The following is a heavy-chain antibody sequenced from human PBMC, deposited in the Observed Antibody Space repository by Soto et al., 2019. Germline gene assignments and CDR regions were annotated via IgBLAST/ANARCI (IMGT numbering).Heavy chain of an antibody. D-gene: IGHD1-26*01. J-gene: IGHJ4*02. Sequence: LSLTCTVSGASISSGNYYWTWIRQHTGEGLEWIGYIYYSGGTFYNPSLKSRLSMSVDTSKNQFSLRLNSVTAADTAVYYCARLRAVGATAADCWGQGTLVTVSS. CDR2: IYYSGGT. V-gene: IGHV4-31*03. CDR1: GASISSGNYY. CDR3: ARLRAVGATAADC.